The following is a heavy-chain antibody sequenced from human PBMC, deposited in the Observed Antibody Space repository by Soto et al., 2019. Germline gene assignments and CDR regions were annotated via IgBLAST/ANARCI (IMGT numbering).Heavy chain of an antibody. Sequence: SVKVSCKASGGTFSNYAISWVRQAPGQGLEWMGGIILRFGTANYSEKLQGRVTITIDTSVSTAYMELNSLRYEDTAVYYCARERWASGSRWLDPWVPGTLVTVSS. J-gene: IGHJ5*02. CDR1: GGTFSNYA. V-gene: IGHV1-69*05. CDR2: IILRFGTA. D-gene: IGHD6-19*01. CDR3: ARERWASGSRWLDP.